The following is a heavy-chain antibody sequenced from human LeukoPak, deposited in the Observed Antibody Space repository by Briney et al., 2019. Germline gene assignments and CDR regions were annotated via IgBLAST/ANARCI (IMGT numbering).Heavy chain of an antibody. Sequence: GGSLRLSCATSGFSFSNFGMNWVRHAPGEGLELVSCISTDGHYKFYADSVQGRFTISRDNAKNSLYLQMDSLTAEDTAVYYCARRYAVYSDYRKDHSIDYWGQGTLVTVSS. CDR1: GFSFSNFG. CDR3: ARRYAVYSDYRKDHSIDY. V-gene: IGHV3-21*01. CDR2: ISTDGHYK. D-gene: IGHD5-12*01. J-gene: IGHJ4*02.